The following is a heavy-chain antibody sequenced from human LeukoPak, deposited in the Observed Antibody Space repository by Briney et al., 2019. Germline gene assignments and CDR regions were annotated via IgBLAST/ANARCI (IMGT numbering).Heavy chain of an antibody. CDR1: GGSINSGGYY. J-gene: IGHJ3*02. CDR2: IYHSGST. D-gene: IGHD3-3*01. CDR3: ARDFAGGYYDFWSGYPTSGAFDI. Sequence: PSETLSLTCTVSGGSINSGGYYWSWIRQPPGKGLEWIGSIYHSGSTYYNPSLKSRVTISVDTSKNQFSLKLSSVTAADTAVYYCARDFAGGYYDFWSGYPTSGAFDIWGQGTMVTVSS. V-gene: IGHV4-39*07.